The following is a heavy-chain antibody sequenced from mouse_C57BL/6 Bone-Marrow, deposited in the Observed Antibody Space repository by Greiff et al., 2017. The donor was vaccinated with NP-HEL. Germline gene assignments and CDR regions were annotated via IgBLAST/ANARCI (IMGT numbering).Heavy chain of an antibody. D-gene: IGHD2-12*01. V-gene: IGHV1-76*01. CDR1: GYTFTDYY. Sequence: QVQLKQSGAELVRPGASVKLSCKASGYTFTDYYINWVKQRPGQGLEWIARIYPGSGNTYYNEKFKGKATLTAEKSSSTAYMQLSSLTSEDSAVYFCARYELGYFDYWGQGTTLTVSS. J-gene: IGHJ2*01. CDR2: IYPGSGNT. CDR3: ARYELGYFDY.